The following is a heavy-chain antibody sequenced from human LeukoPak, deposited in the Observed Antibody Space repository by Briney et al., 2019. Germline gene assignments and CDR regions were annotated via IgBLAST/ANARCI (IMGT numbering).Heavy chain of an antibody. D-gene: IGHD6-6*01. Sequence: GGSLRLSCAASGFTFSNAWMSWVRQAPGKGLEWVSAISGSGGSTYYADSVKGRFTISRDNSKNTLYLQMNSLRAEDTAVYYCAKGGSIAARLYWFDPWGQGTLVTVSS. V-gene: IGHV3-23*01. CDR1: GFTFSNAW. CDR3: AKGGSIAARLYWFDP. J-gene: IGHJ5*02. CDR2: ISGSGGST.